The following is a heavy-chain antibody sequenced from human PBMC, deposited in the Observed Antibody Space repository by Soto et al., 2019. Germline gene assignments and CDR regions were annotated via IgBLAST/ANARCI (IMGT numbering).Heavy chain of an antibody. CDR1: GFTFSSYW. V-gene: IGHV3-74*01. CDR3: AREYLARGYSGYDYGY. D-gene: IGHD5-12*01. CDR2: INSDGSST. Sequence: PGGSLRLSCAASGFTFSSYWMHWVRQAPGKGLVWVSRINSDGSSTSYADSVKGRFTISRDKAKNTLYLQMNSLRAEDTAVYYCAREYLARGYSGYDYGYWGQGTLVTVSS. J-gene: IGHJ4*02.